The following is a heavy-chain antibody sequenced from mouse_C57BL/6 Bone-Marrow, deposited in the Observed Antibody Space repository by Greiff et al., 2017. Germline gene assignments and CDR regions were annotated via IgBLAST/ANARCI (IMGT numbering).Heavy chain of an antibody. CDR2: SRNKANDYTT. Sequence: EVHLVESGGGLVQSGRSLRLSCATSGFTFSDFYMEWVRQAPGKGLEWIAASRNKANDYTTEYSASVKGRFIVSRDTSQSILYLQMNALRAEDTAIYYCASDDGYPFAYWGQGTLVTVSA. J-gene: IGHJ3*01. D-gene: IGHD2-2*01. CDR1: GFTFSDFY. CDR3: ASDDGYPFAY. V-gene: IGHV7-1*01.